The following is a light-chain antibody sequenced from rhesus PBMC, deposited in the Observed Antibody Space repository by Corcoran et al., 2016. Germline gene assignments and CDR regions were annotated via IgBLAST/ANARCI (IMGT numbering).Light chain of an antibody. CDR3: QHGYGTPLT. Sequence: DIQMTQSPSSLSASVGDRVTITCRASENVNNYLNWYQQKPGKAPKLLIYKASTLQSGVPSRFSGSGSGTDYTFTSSSLQAEDVATYYCQHGYGTPLTFGGGTKVELK. V-gene: IGKV1-74*01. J-gene: IGKJ4*01. CDR1: ENVNNY. CDR2: KAS.